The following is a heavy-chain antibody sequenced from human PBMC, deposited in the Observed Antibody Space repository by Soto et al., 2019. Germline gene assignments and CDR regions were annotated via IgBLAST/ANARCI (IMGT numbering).Heavy chain of an antibody. D-gene: IGHD5-12*01. Sequence: QVQLQESGPGLVKPAQTLSLTCMDSGASSSGGGRYWTWIREPPGKRLEWIGYIYGSAQTYYRPSLKSRVIISVHTSKTQFPLQLSSLPAADTAVYYCARVIGIVATLHYWSHGTLVTVSS. J-gene: IGHJ4*01. CDR2: IYGSAQT. CDR1: GASSSGGGRY. CDR3: ARVIGIVATLHY. V-gene: IGHV4-30-4*01.